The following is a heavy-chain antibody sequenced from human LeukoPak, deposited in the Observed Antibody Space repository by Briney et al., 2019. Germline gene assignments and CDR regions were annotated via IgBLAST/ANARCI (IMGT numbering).Heavy chain of an antibody. V-gene: IGHV3-23*01. CDR2: ISASGGST. Sequence: AGGSLRLSCAASGFTLSSYAMSWVRQAPGKGLEWVPSISASGGSTNYADSVKGRFTISRDNSKNTVYLQMNSLRAEDTAVYYCAKVMKGSERLTMVRGVIIKTAGLYYMDVWGKGTTVTVSS. D-gene: IGHD3-10*01. CDR3: AKVMKGSERLTMVRGVIIKTAGLYYMDV. J-gene: IGHJ6*03. CDR1: GFTLSSYA.